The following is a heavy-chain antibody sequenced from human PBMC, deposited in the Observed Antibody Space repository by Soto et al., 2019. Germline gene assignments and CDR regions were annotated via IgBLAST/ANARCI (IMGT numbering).Heavy chain of an antibody. CDR3: ARVRFLGYYDSSGYYKGDYFDY. V-gene: IGHV4-31*03. CDR2: IYYSGST. Sequence: SETLSLTCTVSGGSISSGGYYWSWIRQHPGKGLEWIGYIYYSGSTYYNPSLKSRVTISVDTSKNQFSLKLSSVTAADTAVYYCARVRFLGYYDSSGYYKGDYFDYWGQGTLVTVSS. J-gene: IGHJ4*02. D-gene: IGHD3-22*01. CDR1: GGSISSGGYY.